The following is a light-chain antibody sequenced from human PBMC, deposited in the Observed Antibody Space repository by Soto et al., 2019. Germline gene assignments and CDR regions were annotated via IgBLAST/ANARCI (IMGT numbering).Light chain of an antibody. CDR2: KAS. CDR3: QKNFSSPSIT. V-gene: IGKV1-5*03. CDR1: QSISSW. Sequence: DIQMTQSPSTLSASVGDRVTITCRASQSISSWLAWYQQKPGKAPKLLIYKASSLESGVPSRFSGSGSGTEFTLTISSLQPEDFATYYCQKNFSSPSITFGQGTRLEIK. J-gene: IGKJ5*01.